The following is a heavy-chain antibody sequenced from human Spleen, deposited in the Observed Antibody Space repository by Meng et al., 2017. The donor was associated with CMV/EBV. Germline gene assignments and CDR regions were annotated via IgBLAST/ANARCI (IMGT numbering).Heavy chain of an antibody. CDR1: GYNFSTYG. V-gene: IGHV1-18*01. CDR3: ARDPVVPAGRGWFDP. Sequence: ASVKVSCKASGYNFSTYGISWVRQAPGQGLEWMGWISAYNGNTNYAQKLQGRVTMTTDTSTSTAYMELRSLRSDDTAVYYCARDPVVPAGRGWFDPWGQGTLVTVSS. J-gene: IGHJ5*02. D-gene: IGHD2-2*01. CDR2: ISAYNGNT.